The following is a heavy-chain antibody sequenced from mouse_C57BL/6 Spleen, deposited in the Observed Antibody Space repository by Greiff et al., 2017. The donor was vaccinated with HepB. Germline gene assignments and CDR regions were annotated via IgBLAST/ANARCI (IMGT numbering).Heavy chain of an antibody. V-gene: IGHV1-82*01. CDR3: ATYDERSDY. CDR2: IYPGDGDT. J-gene: IGHJ2*01. Sequence: VQLQESGPELVKPGASVKISCKASGYAFSSSWMNWVKQRPGKGLEWIGRIYPGDGDTNYNGKFKGKATLTADKSSSTAYMQLSSLTSEDSAVYFCATYDERSDYWGQGTTLTVSS. D-gene: IGHD2-12*01. CDR1: GYAFSSSW.